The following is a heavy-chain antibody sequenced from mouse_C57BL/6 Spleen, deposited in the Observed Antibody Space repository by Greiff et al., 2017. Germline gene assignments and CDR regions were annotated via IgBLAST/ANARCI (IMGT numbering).Heavy chain of an antibody. CDR2: IDPNSGGT. J-gene: IGHJ2*01. CDR3: ARSRCFDY. V-gene: IGHV1-72*01. Sequence: VQLQQPGAELVKPGASVKLSCKASGYTFTSYWMHWVKQRPGRGLEWIGRIDPNSGGTKYNEKFKSKATLTVDKPSITAYMQLSILTSEDSAVYYCARSRCFDYWGQGTTLTVSS. CDR1: GYTFTSYW.